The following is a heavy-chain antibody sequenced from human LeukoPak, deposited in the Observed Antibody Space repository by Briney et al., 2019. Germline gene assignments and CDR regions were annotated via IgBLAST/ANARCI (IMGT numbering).Heavy chain of an antibody. V-gene: IGHV3-66*03. CDR3: ARDRAANQDWVEFDP. D-gene: IGHD3/OR15-3a*01. CDR2: IRDSGEA. CDR1: VYRVSDYY. Sequence: PGGSLRLSCAVSVYRVSDYYMSWVRQAPGKGLEWVGLIRDSGEAFYADFARGRLAICRDESENTLYLQMNSLRVEGTAVYFCARDRAANQDWVEFDPWGQGTPVIVSS. J-gene: IGHJ5*02.